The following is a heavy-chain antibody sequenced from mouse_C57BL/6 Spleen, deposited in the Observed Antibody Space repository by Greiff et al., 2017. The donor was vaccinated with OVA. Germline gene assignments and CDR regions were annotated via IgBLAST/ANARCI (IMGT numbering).Heavy chain of an antibody. J-gene: IGHJ4*01. D-gene: IGHD2-12*01. CDR2: IWSGGST. CDR1: GFSLTSYG. V-gene: IGHV2-2*01. Sequence: VQLQQSGPGLVQPSQSLSITCTVSGFSLTSYGVHWVRQSPGKGLEWLGVIWSGGSTDYNAAFISRLSISKDNSKSQVFFKMNSLQADDTAIYYCASDDKGAMDYWGQGTSVTVSS. CDR3: ASDDKGAMDY.